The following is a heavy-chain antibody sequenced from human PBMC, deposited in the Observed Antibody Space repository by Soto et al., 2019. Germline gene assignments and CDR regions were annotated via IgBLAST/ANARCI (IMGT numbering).Heavy chain of an antibody. CDR3: AADHYDSSGYSSRPFDY. J-gene: IGHJ4*02. CDR1: GFTFTSSA. V-gene: IGHV1-58*01. CDR2: IVVGSGNT. Sequence: SVKVSCKASGFTFTSSAVQWVRQARGQRLEWIGWIVVGSGNTNYAQKFQERVTITRDMSTSTAYMELSSLRSEDTAVYYCAADHYDSSGYSSRPFDYWGQGTLVTVSS. D-gene: IGHD3-22*01.